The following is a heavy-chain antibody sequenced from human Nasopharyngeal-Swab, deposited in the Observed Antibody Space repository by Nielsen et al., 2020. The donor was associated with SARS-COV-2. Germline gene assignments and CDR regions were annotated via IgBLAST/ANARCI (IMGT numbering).Heavy chain of an antibody. D-gene: IGHD3-9*01. V-gene: IGHV4-39*07. CDR3: ARDRGPLRYFDWGHALSEYYYYYMDV. CDR2: IYYSGST. J-gene: IGHJ6*03. Sequence: SETPSLTCTVSGGSISSSSYYWGWIRQPPGKGLEWIGSIYYSGSTYYNPSLKSRVTISVDTSKNQFSLKLSSVTAADTAVYYCARDRGPLRYFDWGHALSEYYYYYMDVWGKGTTVTVSS. CDR1: GGSISSSSYY.